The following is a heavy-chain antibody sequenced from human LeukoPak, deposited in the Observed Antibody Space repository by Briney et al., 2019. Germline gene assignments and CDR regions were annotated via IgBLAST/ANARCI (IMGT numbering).Heavy chain of an antibody. CDR3: ASVIWGETGQIDY. CDR1: GGSISSSSYY. CDR2: IYYSGST. V-gene: IGHV4-39*07. J-gene: IGHJ4*02. D-gene: IGHD3-16*01. Sequence: SETLSLTCTVSGGSISSSSYYWGWIRQPPGKGLEWIGSIYYSGSTYYNPSLKSRVTISVDTSKNQFSLKLSSVTAADTAVYYCASVIWGETGQIDYWGQGTLVTVSS.